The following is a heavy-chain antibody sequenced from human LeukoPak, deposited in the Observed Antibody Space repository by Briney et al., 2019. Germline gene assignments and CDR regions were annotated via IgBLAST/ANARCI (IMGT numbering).Heavy chain of an antibody. CDR1: GFIFSNYA. V-gene: IGHV3-30*01. J-gene: IGHJ4*02. Sequence: GRSPRLSCAASGFIFSNYAMHWVRQAPGKGLEWVALISSDGSKTYHADSVKGRFSISRDNSKNTLYLQLNSLRAEDTSVYYCARDSTYWYDSGSTGPHYFDYWGQGTLVTVSS. CDR2: ISSDGSKT. CDR3: ARDSTYWYDSGSTGPHYFDY. D-gene: IGHD3-10*01.